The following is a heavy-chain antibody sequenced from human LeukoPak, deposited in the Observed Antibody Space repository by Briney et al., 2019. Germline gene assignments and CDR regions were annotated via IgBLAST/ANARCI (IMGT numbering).Heavy chain of an antibody. CDR1: GFTFSNYD. J-gene: IGHJ4*02. V-gene: IGHV3-23*01. Sequence: GGSLRFSCAASGFTFSNYDMSWVRQAPGKGLEWVSDLSGSGGSTDYADSVKGRFSVSRDNSKNSLYLQMHRLRDEATSDYDCAKEGAGRTSTSCWNNFDCWRQGTLVAVCS. D-gene: IGHD2-2*01. CDR3: AKEGAGRTSTSCWNNFDC. CDR2: LSGSGGST.